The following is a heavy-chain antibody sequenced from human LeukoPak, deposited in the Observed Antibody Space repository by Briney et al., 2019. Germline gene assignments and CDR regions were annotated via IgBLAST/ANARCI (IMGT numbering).Heavy chain of an antibody. J-gene: IGHJ4*02. Sequence: GGSLTLSCAASGVGFNNYWMSWVRQAPGKGLDRVANMNLDGSVRTYLNSVIGRLAITRDNATKSVFLHMISPRAAETAVYYCARSADGFGTDGGQGNLVTVSS. V-gene: IGHV3-7*03. CDR2: MNLDGSVR. D-gene: IGHD1-7*01. CDR3: ARSADGFGTD. CDR1: GVGFNNYW.